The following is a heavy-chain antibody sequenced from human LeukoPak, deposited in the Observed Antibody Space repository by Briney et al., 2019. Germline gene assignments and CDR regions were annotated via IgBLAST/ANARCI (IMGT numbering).Heavy chain of an antibody. CDR3: ARSDGSGSYPFYWYFDL. CDR2: IYSGGST. Sequence: GGSLRLSCAASGFTVSTNYMSWVRQAPGKGLECVSVIYSGGSTHYADSVKGRFTISRDNSKNTLYLQMNSLRAEDTAVYYCARSDGSGSYPFYWYFDLWGRGTLVTVSS. J-gene: IGHJ2*01. CDR1: GFTVSTNY. V-gene: IGHV3-66*01. D-gene: IGHD3-10*01.